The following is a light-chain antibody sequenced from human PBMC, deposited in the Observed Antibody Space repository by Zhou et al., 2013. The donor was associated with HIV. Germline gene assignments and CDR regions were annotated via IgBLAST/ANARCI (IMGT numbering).Light chain of an antibody. J-gene: IGKJ5*01. CDR2: AAS. CDR1: QGITKY. CDR3: QKYSSVPIT. V-gene: IGKV1-27*01. Sequence: DIQMTQSPSSLSASVGDRVTITCRASQGITKYLAWYQQKPGTVPKLLIYAASTLQSGVPSRFSGGGSGTDFTLTISSLQPEDVATYYCQKYSSVPITFDQGTRLEIK.